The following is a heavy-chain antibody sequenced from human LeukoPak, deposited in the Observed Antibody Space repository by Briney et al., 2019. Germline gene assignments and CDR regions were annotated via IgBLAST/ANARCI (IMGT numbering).Heavy chain of an antibody. J-gene: IGHJ3*02. D-gene: IGHD3-22*01. Sequence: GESLKISCKCSDCRFDSYWIVVVREMPGKGLEWRGIIYPVDSDARYSPSFQGKVTISADKSISAAYLTWSSLTASDTAMYYCAATYYHDSSGYLEGAFDISGQGTMVTVSS. V-gene: IGHV5-51*01. CDR2: IYPVDSDA. CDR3: AATYYHDSSGYLEGAFDI. CDR1: DCRFDSYW.